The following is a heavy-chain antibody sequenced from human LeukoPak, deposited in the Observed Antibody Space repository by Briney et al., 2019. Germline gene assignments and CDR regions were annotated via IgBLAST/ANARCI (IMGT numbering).Heavy chain of an antibody. CDR1: GGSISSSDYY. J-gene: IGHJ5*02. CDR2: IYYSGRT. Sequence: TSETLSLTCTVSGGSISSSDYYWGWIRQPPGEGLEWIGSIYYSGRTYCNPSLKSRVTISVDTSKNQCSLKLSSVTAADTAVYYCAREVTTWFDPWGQGTLVTVSS. D-gene: IGHD4-17*01. V-gene: IGHV4-39*02. CDR3: AREVTTWFDP.